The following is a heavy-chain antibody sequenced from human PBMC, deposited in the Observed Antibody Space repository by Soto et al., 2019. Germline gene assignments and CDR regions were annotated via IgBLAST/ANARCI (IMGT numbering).Heavy chain of an antibody. J-gene: IGHJ2*01. D-gene: IGHD3-22*01. CDR1: XXTFXXXX. CDR3: ASTKYDSSAYYYWYLGL. CDR2: IIPIFGTA. Sequence: KKPGSXVXXSXXXXXXTFXXXXXXXXXXXXGQXLXXXXGIIPIFGTANYAQKFQGRVTITADTSANTVYLELSSLRSEDTAVYYCASTKYDSSAYYYWYLGLWGRGTLVTVSS. V-gene: IGHV1-69*06.